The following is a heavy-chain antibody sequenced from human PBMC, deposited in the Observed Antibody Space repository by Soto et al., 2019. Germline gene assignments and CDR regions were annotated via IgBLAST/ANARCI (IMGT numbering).Heavy chain of an antibody. V-gene: IGHV1-69*06. CDR1: GGTFSDYA. CDR3: ARGRGIGFSSTWNIYWYYNMDV. CDR2: IIPMFATT. J-gene: IGHJ6*02. D-gene: IGHD6-13*01. Sequence: QVQLVQSGAEVRKSGSSVKVSCKAAGGTFSDYALSWVRQAPGQGLEWMGGIIPMFATTNYEQKFQGRVTITADNSATTANMELSSLKSEDTAVYYCARGRGIGFSSTWNIYWYYNMDVWGQGTTVTVSS.